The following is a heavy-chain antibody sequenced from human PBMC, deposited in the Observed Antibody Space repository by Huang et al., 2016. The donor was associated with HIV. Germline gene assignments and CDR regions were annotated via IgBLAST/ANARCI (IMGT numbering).Heavy chain of an antibody. CDR2: SPTNTACGAP. V-gene: IGHV3-15*01. CDR1: GFSFANTW. D-gene: IGHD1-7*01. CDR3: TTGPSRIPGTTVYFDF. Sequence: EVQLVEAGGGLVKPGGSRRLYCADSGFSFANTWRTWVRKAPGKGLGWMGRSPTNTACGAPHYAAPVKGRFTISRDDSTYTVFLQMNSLKTEDTAVYFCTTGPSRIPGTTVYFDFWGQGTLVTVSS. J-gene: IGHJ4*02.